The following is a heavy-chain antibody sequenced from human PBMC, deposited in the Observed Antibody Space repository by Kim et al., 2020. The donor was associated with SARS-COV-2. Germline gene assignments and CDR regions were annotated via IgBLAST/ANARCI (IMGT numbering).Heavy chain of an antibody. CDR3: AKAIPGYYYDSSGYADAFDI. CDR1: GFTFDDYA. Sequence: GGSLRLSCAASGFTFDDYAMHWVRQAPGKGLEWVSGISWNSGSIGYADSVKGRFTISRDNAKNSLYLQMNSLRAEDTALYYCAKAIPGYYYDSSGYADAFDIWGQGTMVTVSS. J-gene: IGHJ3*02. V-gene: IGHV3-9*01. D-gene: IGHD3-22*01. CDR2: ISWNSGSI.